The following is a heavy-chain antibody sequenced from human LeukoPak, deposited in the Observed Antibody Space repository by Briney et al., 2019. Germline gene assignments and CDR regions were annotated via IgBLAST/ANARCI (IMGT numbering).Heavy chain of an antibody. CDR2: ISWNSGSI. V-gene: IGHV3-9*01. CDR1: GFTFDDYA. D-gene: IGHD3-22*01. J-gene: IGHJ4*02. CDR3: ARSNYYDSSGPEDY. Sequence: PGGSLRLSCAASGFTFDDYAMHWVRQAPGKGLEWVSGISWNSGSIGYADSVKGRFTISRDNAKNSLYLQMNSLRAEDTALYYCARSNYYDSSGPEDYWGQGTLVTVSS.